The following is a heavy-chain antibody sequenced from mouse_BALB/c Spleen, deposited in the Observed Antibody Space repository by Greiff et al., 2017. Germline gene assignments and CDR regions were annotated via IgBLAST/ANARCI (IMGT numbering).Heavy chain of an antibody. CDR3: ARWNRYDGMDY. CDR2: IYPGDGDT. Sequence: QVQLKESGAELVRPGSSVKISCKASGYAFSSYWMNWVKQRPGQGLEWIGQIYPGDGDTNYNGKFKGKATLTADKSSSTAYMQLSSLTSEDSAVYFCARWNRYDGMDYWGQGTSVTFSS. CDR1: GYAFSSYW. D-gene: IGHD2-14*01. V-gene: IGHV1-80*01. J-gene: IGHJ4*01.